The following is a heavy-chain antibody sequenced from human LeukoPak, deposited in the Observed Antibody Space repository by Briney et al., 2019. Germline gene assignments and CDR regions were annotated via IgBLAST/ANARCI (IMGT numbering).Heavy chain of an antibody. Sequence: ASVKVSCKASGYTFSGYYIHWVRQAPGQGLEWMGWIYPNTGGTYYAQKFQGRVTMTRDTSISTDYMELSRLRSDDTAVYYCARKGADYGDYDYWGQGTLVTASS. D-gene: IGHD4-17*01. CDR1: GYTFSGYY. CDR3: ARKGADYGDYDY. V-gene: IGHV1-2*02. J-gene: IGHJ4*02. CDR2: IYPNTGGT.